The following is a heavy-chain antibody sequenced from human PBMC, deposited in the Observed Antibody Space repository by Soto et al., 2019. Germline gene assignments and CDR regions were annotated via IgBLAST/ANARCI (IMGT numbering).Heavy chain of an antibody. Sequence: QVQLVQSGAEVKKPGASVKVSCKASGYTFIGYYIHWVRQAPGQGLEWMGWINPNSGGAKYSQKFQAGVTMTSDTSISTAYMELSRLKSDDTAVYYCARSGGGYDLGDYWGQGALVTVSS. CDR3: ARSGGGYDLGDY. J-gene: IGHJ4*02. D-gene: IGHD5-12*01. CDR1: GYTFIGYY. CDR2: INPNSGGA. V-gene: IGHV1-2*02.